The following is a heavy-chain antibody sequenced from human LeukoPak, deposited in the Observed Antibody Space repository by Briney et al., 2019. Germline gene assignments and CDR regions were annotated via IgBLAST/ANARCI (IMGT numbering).Heavy chain of an antibody. J-gene: IGHJ6*03. D-gene: IGHD2-21*02. CDR3: AKDSVCGGDCEGYYYYYYMDV. CDR1: GFTFSSYA. CDR2: ISYDGSNK. Sequence: GGSLRLSCAASGFTFSSYAMHWVRQAPGKGLEWVAVISYDGSNKYYADSVKGRFTISRDNSKNTLYLQMNSLRAEDTAVYYCAKDSVCGGDCEGYYYYYYMDVWGKGTTVTVSS. V-gene: IGHV3-30*04.